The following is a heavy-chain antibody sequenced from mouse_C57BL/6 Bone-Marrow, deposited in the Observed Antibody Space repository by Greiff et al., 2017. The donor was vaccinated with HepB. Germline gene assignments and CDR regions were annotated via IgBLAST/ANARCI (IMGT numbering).Heavy chain of an antibody. V-gene: IGHV2-2*01. CDR3: ARSDGGNYPYYAMDY. D-gene: IGHD2-1*01. CDR1: GFSLTSYG. Sequence: VMLVESGPGLVQPSQSLSITCTVSGFSLTSYGVHWVRQSPGKGLEWLGVIWSGGSTDYNAAFISRLSISKDNSKSQVFFKMNSLQADDTAIYYCARSDGGNYPYYAMDYWGQGTSVTVSS. J-gene: IGHJ4*01. CDR2: IWSGGST.